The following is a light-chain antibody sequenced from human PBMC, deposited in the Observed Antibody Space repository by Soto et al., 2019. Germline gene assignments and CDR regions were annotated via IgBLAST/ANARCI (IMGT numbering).Light chain of an antibody. V-gene: IGLV2-14*01. J-gene: IGLJ3*02. CDR3: ASYTDGRTVVV. CDR2: EVS. CDR1: SSDVGGYNN. Sequence: QSALTQPPSVSGTPGQSITISCTGTSSDVGGYNNVSWYQQHPGKAPQLMIYEVSHRPSGVSNRFSGSKSGNTASLTISGLQADDEADYHCASYTDGRTVVVFGGGTQLTVL.